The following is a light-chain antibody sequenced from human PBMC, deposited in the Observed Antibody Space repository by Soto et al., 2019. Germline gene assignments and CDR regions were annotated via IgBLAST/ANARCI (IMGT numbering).Light chain of an antibody. V-gene: IGKV3-20*01. J-gene: IGKJ2*01. CDR2: GAS. Sequence: IVLTQSPATLYLSPGDRATLSCRASQSVDRSYLAWFQQKPGQPPRRLIHGASTWATGIPGRFSGSGSGTYFTLTISRLEPEDFAVFLCQQDGLSSYTFGHGTKLEIK. CDR1: QSVDRSY. CDR3: QQDGLSSYT.